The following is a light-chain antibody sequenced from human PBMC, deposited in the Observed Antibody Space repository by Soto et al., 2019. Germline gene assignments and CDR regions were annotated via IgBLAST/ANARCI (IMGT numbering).Light chain of an antibody. CDR2: GAS. CDR3: KQYSSPPRT. Sequence: EIVLTQSPGSLSLSPGERATLSCRASQSVSSYLAWYQQKPGQAPRLLIYGASSSATGFPDRFSGSGSGTDFSLTISRLEPDDSVVYYCKQYSSPPRTFGQGPEVDIK. V-gene: IGKV3-20*01. J-gene: IGKJ1*01. CDR1: QSVSSY.